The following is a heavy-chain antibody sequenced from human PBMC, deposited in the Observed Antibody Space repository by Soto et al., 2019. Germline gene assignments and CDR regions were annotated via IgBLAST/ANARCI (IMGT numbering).Heavy chain of an antibody. Sequence: QITLKESGPTLVKPTQTLTLTCTFSGFSLSTSGVSVGWVRQPPGRALEWLALIYWDDDKHYSPSLRSRLTLTKDTSKNQVVLTMTHMDPVDTATFYCAHRTGYGALFDYWGQGTLVTVSS. J-gene: IGHJ4*02. CDR3: AHRTGYGALFDY. CDR1: GFSLSTSGVS. V-gene: IGHV2-5*02. CDR2: IYWDDDK. D-gene: IGHD4-17*01.